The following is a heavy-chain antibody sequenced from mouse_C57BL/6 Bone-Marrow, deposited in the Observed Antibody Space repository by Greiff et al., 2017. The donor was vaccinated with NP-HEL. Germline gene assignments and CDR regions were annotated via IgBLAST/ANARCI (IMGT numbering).Heavy chain of an antibody. CDR1: GYTFTNYW. V-gene: IGHV1-63*01. J-gene: IGHJ2*01. CDR2: IYPGGGYT. D-gene: IGHD1-1*01. Sequence: QVQLQQSGAELARPGTSVKLSCKASGYTFTNYWIGWAKQRPGHGLEWIGDIYPGGGYTNYNEKFKGKATLTADKSSSTAYMQFSSLTSEDSAIYYSARRNYYGVLYYFDYWGKGTTLTVAS. CDR3: ARRNYYGVLYYFDY.